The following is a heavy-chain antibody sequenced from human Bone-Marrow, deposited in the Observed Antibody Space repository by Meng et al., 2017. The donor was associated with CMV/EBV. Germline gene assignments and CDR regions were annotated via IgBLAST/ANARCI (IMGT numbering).Heavy chain of an antibody. J-gene: IGHJ4*02. Sequence: SGRSGSYYWSWIRQPPGKGLEWIGYTYNSGSTNYNPSLKSRVTISIDTSKNQFSLKVSSVTAADTAVYYCARGGDYDFWSGPSPDYWGQGALVTVSS. D-gene: IGHD3-3*01. CDR3: ARGGDYDFWSGPSPDY. V-gene: IGHV4-61*01. CDR2: TYNSGST. CDR1: SGRSGSYY.